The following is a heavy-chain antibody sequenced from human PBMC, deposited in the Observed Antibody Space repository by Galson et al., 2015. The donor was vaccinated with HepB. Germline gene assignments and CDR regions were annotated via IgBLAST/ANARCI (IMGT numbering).Heavy chain of an antibody. CDR2: IIPILGIA. J-gene: IGHJ6*03. V-gene: IGHV1-69*04. CDR1: GGTFSSYA. CDR3: ARELKDIVVVPAAMWYQEKYYYYYMDV. Sequence: SVKVSCKASGGTFSSYAISWVRQAPGQGLEWMGRIIPILGIANYAQKFQGRVTITADKSTSTAYMELSSLRSEDTAVYYCARELKDIVVVPAAMWYQEKYYYYYMDVWGKGTTVTVSS. D-gene: IGHD2-2*01.